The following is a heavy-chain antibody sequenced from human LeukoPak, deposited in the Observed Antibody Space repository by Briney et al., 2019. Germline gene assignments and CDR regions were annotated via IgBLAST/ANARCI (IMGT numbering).Heavy chain of an antibody. CDR2: IYTSGST. CDR3: ARQRGYSSPYNWFDP. D-gene: IGHD6-13*01. V-gene: IGHV4-59*10. CDR1: GGSFSGYY. Sequence: SETLSLTCAVYGGSFSGYYWSWIRQPAGKGLEWIGRIYTSGSTNYNPSLKSRVTMSVDTSKNQFSLKLSSVTAADTAVYYCARQRGYSSPYNWFDPWGQGTLVTVSS. J-gene: IGHJ5*02.